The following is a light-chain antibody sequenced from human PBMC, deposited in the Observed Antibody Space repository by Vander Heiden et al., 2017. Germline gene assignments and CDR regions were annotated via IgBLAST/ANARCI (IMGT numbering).Light chain of an antibody. CDR3: QQNDSTPLT. J-gene: IGKJ4*01. Sequence: DILLTPSPDSLAVSLGGGAAINCKSSQSVLCSSNKTTYRAWYQQTPGPPPKLLIYWASTGESGVPDRFSGSGSGTDFTLTISSLHAEDVAVYYCQQNDSTPLTFGGGTKVEIK. CDR1: QSVLCSSNKTTY. CDR2: WAS. V-gene: IGKV4-1*01.